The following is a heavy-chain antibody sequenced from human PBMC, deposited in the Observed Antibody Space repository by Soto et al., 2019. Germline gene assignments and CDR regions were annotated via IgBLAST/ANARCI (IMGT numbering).Heavy chain of an antibody. CDR2: INPSGGST. CDR3: ARGNNYFSGTYAKIDY. D-gene: IGHD3-10*01. J-gene: IGHJ4*02. CDR1: GYIFINYY. Sequence: ASVKVSCKASGYIFINYYMHWVRQAPGQGLEWMAKINPSGGSTNYAQKFKGRITITRDRSTSTVFMDLSGLRSQDTAVYFCARGNNYFSGTYAKIDYWGQGTLVTVSS. V-gene: IGHV1-46*01.